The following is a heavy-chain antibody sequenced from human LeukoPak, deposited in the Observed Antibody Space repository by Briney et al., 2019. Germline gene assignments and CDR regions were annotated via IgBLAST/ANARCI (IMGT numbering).Heavy chain of an antibody. CDR3: ARGSTSLLEYNWFDP. Sequence: SETLSLTCTVSGGSISSYYWSWIRQPPGKGLEWIGYIYYSGSTNYNPSLKSRVTISVDTSKNQFSLKLSSVTAADTAVYYCARGSTSLLEYNWFDPWGQGTLVTVSS. V-gene: IGHV4-59*01. J-gene: IGHJ5*02. CDR2: IYYSGST. D-gene: IGHD2-2*01. CDR1: GGSISSYY.